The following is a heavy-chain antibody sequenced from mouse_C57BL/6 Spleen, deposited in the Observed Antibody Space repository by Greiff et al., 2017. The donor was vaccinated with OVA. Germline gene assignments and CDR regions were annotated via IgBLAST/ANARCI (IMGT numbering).Heavy chain of an antibody. CDR3: ARCYYGSSYYFDY. D-gene: IGHD1-1*01. V-gene: IGHV1-82*01. CDR1: GYAFSSSW. Sequence: VQRVESGPELVKPGASVKISCKASGYAFSSSWMNWVKQRPGKGLEWIGRIYPGDGDTNYNGKFKGKATLTADKSSSTAYMQLSSLTSEDSAVYFCARCYYGSSYYFDYWGQGTTLTVSS. J-gene: IGHJ2*01. CDR2: IYPGDGDT.